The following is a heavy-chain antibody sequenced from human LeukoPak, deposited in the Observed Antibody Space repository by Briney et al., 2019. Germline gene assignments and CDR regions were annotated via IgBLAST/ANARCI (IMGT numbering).Heavy chain of an antibody. V-gene: IGHV3-30-3*01. D-gene: IGHD3-22*01. CDR1: GFTFSSYA. CDR3: ARGPGVITGYNWSDP. J-gene: IGHJ5*02. CDR2: ISYDGSNK. Sequence: GGSLRLSCAASGFTFSSYAMHWVRQAPGKGLEWVAVISYDGSNKYYADSVKGRFTISRDNSKNTLYLQMNSLRAEDTAVYYCARGPGVITGYNWSDPWGQGTLVTVSS.